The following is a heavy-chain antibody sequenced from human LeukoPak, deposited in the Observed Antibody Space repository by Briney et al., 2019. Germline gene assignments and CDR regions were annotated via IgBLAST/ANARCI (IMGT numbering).Heavy chain of an antibody. D-gene: IGHD4-11*01. J-gene: IGHJ4*02. CDR3: AKDAERGFDYSNSLDK. V-gene: IGHV3-33*06. CDR1: KFTFSHYG. CDR2: IWNDGSSQ. Sequence: PGRSLRLSCAASKFTFSHYGMHWVRQAAGKGLEWVAVIWNDGSSQYYADSVKGRFTVSRDNSQKTLYLQMNGLRPEDTAVYYCAKDAERGFDYSNSLDKWGQGTLVTVSS.